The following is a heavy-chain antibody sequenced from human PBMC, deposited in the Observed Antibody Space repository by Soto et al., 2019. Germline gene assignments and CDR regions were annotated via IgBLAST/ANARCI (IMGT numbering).Heavy chain of an antibody. J-gene: IGHJ6*02. CDR3: ARDHPIAVALGHYYYGVDV. V-gene: IGHV3-21*01. D-gene: IGHD6-19*01. CDR1: GFTFSRYG. Sequence: EVQLVESGGGLVKPGGSLRLSCAASGFTFSRYGMNWVRQAPGQGLEWVSSITSSGSSIYYADSVKGRFTISRDNAKNSLYLQMNSLRAEDTAVYYCARDHPIAVALGHYYYGVDVWGQGTAVTVSS. CDR2: ITSSGSSI.